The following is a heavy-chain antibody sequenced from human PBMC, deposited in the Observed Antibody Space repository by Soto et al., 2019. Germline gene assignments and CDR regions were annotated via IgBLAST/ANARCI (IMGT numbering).Heavy chain of an antibody. D-gene: IGHD3-9*01. J-gene: IGHJ4*02. CDR1: GFTFSSYA. V-gene: IGHV3-23*01. CDR2: ISGSGGST. Sequence: PGGSLRLSCAASGFTFSSYAMSWVRQAPGKGLEWVSAISGSGGSTYYADSVKGRFTISRDNSKNTLYLQMNSLRAEDTAVYYCAKASTYDILTGYEYYFDYWGQGTLVTVSS. CDR3: AKASTYDILTGYEYYFDY.